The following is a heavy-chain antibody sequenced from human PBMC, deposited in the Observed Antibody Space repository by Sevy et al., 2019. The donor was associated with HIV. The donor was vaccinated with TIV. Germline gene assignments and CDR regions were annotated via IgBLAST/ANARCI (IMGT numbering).Heavy chain of an antibody. CDR3: AREGTYYDFWSGYQNDY. J-gene: IGHJ4*02. Sequence: GGSLRLSCAASGFTVSRYSMNWVRQAPGKGLEWVSSISSSSSYIYYADSVKGRFTISRDNAKNSLYLQMNSLRAEDTAVYYCAREGTYYDFWSGYQNDYWGQGTLVTVSS. D-gene: IGHD3-3*01. CDR1: GFTVSRYS. V-gene: IGHV3-21*01. CDR2: ISSSSSYI.